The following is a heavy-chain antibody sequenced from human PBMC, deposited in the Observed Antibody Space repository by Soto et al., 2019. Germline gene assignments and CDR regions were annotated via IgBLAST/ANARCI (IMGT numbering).Heavy chain of an antibody. CDR3: ANLWGDGYNLGQDYNGMDV. CDR1: GFSFENYG. D-gene: IGHD5-12*01. J-gene: IGHJ6*02. Sequence: PGGSLRLSCAASGFSFENYGMHWVRQAPGRGLEWVAIIWYDGSLQYYAAAVKGRFTISRDNSKNTLYLEMNSLRAEDTAVHYCANLWGDGYNLGQDYNGMDVWGQGTTVTVSS. V-gene: IGHV3-33*06. CDR2: IWYDGSLQ.